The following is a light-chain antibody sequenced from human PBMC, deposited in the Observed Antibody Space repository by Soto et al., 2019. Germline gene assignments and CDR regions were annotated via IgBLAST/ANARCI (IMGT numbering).Light chain of an antibody. CDR3: QQRSNWIT. V-gene: IGKV3-11*01. CDR2: DAS. Sequence: EIVLTQSPATLSLSPGERATLSCRASQSVSSYLAWYQQKPGQAPMLLIYDASNRATGIPARFSGSGSGTDFTLTISSLEPEEFAVYYCQQRSNWITFGQGTRLEIK. CDR1: QSVSSY. J-gene: IGKJ5*01.